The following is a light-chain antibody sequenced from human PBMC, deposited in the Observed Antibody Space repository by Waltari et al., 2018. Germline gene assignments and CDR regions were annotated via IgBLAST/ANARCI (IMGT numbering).Light chain of an antibody. J-gene: IGKJ1*01. Sequence: EIVMTQSPATLSVSPGERATLSCRASQSISTNLAWYQQKSGQAPRLPIHSASTRATGIPARLSGSGSGTEFTLTISSLQSEDSGVYYCQQYHNWPPWTFGQGTKVEIK. CDR3: QQYHNWPPWT. V-gene: IGKV3-15*01. CDR2: SAS. CDR1: QSISTN.